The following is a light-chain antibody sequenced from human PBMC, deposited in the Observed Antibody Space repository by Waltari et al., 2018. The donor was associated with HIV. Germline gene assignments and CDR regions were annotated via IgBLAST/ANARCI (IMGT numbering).Light chain of an antibody. Sequence: EIVLTQSPGTLSLSPGESATLSCRASQTISNDYLVWYHLKPGHAPRLLIYGASSRATGIPGRFSGSGSGTDFTLTITRLEPEDFAVYYCQQYHTTPFTFGQGTRLEIK. CDR1: QTISNDY. CDR3: QQYHTTPFT. J-gene: IGKJ5*01. V-gene: IGKV3-20*01. CDR2: GAS.